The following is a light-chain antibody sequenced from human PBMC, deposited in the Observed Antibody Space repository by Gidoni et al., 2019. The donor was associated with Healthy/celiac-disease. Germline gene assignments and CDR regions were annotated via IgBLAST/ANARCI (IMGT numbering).Light chain of an antibody. CDR3: QRRNSTPKT. CDR1: PSSSSY. CDR2: AAT. Sequence: DIQMTQSPSSLSAAVGDRVTITCRASPSSSSYLNWYQQQPGAAPKLLIYAATSFQSGVPSRFSGSGSGKDFTFTISSLQPEVLAIYDLQRRNSTPKTFXQXTKVEIK. J-gene: IGKJ1*01. V-gene: IGKV1-39*01.